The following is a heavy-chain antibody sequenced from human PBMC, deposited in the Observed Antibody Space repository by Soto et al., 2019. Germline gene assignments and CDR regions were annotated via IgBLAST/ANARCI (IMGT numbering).Heavy chain of an antibody. V-gene: IGHV3-30*18. Sequence: ESGGGVVQPGRSLRLSCAASGFTFSSYGMHWVRQAPGKGLEWVAVISYDGSNKYYADSVKGRFTISRDNSKNTLYLQMNSLRAEDTAVYYCAKDGRSGSYHLYYYYGMDVWGQGTTVTVSS. CDR3: AKDGRSGSYHLYYYYGMDV. CDR2: ISYDGSNK. CDR1: GFTFSSYG. D-gene: IGHD1-26*01. J-gene: IGHJ6*02.